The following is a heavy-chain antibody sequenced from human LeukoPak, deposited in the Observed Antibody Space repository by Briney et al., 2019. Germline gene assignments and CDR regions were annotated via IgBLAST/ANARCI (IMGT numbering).Heavy chain of an antibody. J-gene: IGHJ4*02. CDR2: IYFSGSA. CDR1: GGSITNRSYY. D-gene: IGHD3-9*01. Sequence: SETLSLTCTVSGGSITNRSYYWGWIRQPPGKGLEWIGSIYFSGSAHYNPSLKSRVTISVDTSKNHLSLKLNSVTAADTAVYFCARQGDLLTGYHFEYWGQGSLVIVSS. V-gene: IGHV4-39*01. CDR3: ARQGDLLTGYHFEY.